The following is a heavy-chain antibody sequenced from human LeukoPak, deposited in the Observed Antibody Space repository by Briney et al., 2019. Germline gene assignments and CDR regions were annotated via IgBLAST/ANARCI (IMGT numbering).Heavy chain of an antibody. D-gene: IGHD6-19*01. V-gene: IGHV4-39*07. CDR3: AKYGNSGWVIDN. CDR1: GGSISSSSYY. J-gene: IGHJ4*02. CDR2: IYYSGST. Sequence: PSETLSLTCTVSGGSISSSSYYWGWIRQPPGKGLEWIGSIYYSGSTYYNPSLKSRVTISVDTSQNQFSLKMTSVTAADTAVYFCAKYGNSGWVIDNWGQGTLVTVSS.